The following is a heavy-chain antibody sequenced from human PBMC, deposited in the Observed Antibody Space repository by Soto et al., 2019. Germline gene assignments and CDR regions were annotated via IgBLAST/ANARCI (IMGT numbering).Heavy chain of an antibody. J-gene: IGHJ3*02. CDR1: GGSISSYY. V-gene: IGHV4-59*01. D-gene: IGHD3-22*01. CDR2: IYYSGST. Sequence: PSETLSLTCTVSGGSISSYYWSWIRQPPGKGLEWIGYIYYSGSTNYNPSLKSRVTISVDTSKDQFSLKLSSVTAADTAVYYCARGYYDSSGSNDAFDIWGQGTMVTVSS. CDR3: ARGYYDSSGSNDAFDI.